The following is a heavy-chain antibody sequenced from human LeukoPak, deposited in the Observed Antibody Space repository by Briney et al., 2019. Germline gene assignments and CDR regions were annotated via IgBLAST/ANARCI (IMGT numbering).Heavy chain of an antibody. CDR1: GVSISSGGYY. J-gene: IGHJ4*02. CDR2: IYHSGST. V-gene: IGHV4-30-2*01. D-gene: IGHD1-26*01. CDR3: ARVRWELLGFDY. Sequence: SETLSLTCTVSGVSISSGGYYWSWIRQPPGKGLEWIGYIYHSGSTYYNPSLKSRVTISVDTSKNQFSLKLSSVTAADTAVYYCARVRWELLGFDYWGQGTLVTVSS.